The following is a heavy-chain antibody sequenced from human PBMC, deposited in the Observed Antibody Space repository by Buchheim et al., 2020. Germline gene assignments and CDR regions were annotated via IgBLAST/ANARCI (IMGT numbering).Heavy chain of an antibody. CDR1: GFTFSSYW. CDR3: ARDLSSGWSRNTYFDY. CDR2: IKQDGSEK. Sequence: EEQLLESGGGLVQPGGSLRLSCAASGFTFSSYWMSWVRQAPGKGLEWVANIKQDGSEKYYVDSVKGRFTISRDNAKNSLYLQMNSLRAEDTAVYYCARDLSSGWSRNTYFDYWGQGTL. J-gene: IGHJ4*02. V-gene: IGHV3-7*01. D-gene: IGHD6-19*01.